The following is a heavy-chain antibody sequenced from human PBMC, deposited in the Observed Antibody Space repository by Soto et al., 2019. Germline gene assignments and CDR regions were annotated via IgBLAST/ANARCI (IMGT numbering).Heavy chain of an antibody. CDR1: DGSIRSGDYY. D-gene: IGHD4-17*01. CDR2: IYYSGST. CDR3: ASLTTVKQAFDF. Sequence: SETLSLTCTVSDGSIRSGDYYRSWIRQPPGKGLEWIGYIYYSGSTYYNPSLKSRVTISVDTSKNQFSLKLSSVTAADTAVYYCASLTTVKQAFDFWGQGTLVTVSS. V-gene: IGHV4-30-4*01. J-gene: IGHJ4*02.